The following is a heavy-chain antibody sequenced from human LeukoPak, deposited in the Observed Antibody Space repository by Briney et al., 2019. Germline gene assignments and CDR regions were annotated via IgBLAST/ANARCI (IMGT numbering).Heavy chain of an antibody. V-gene: IGHV3-9*01. CDR1: GFTFDDYA. D-gene: IGHD4-17*01. CDR3: AKDISDYANTPFDY. Sequence: GRSLRLSCAASGFTFDDYAMHWVQQAPGKGLEWVSGISWNSGSIGYADSVKGRFTISRDNAKNSLYLQMNSLRAEDTALYYCAKDISDYANTPFDYWGQGTLVTVSS. J-gene: IGHJ4*02. CDR2: ISWNSGSI.